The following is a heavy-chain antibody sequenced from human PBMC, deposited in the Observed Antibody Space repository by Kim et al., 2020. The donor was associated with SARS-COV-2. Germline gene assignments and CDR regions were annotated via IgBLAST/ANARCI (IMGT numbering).Heavy chain of an antibody. CDR1: GFTFSSYG. CDR3: AKDAPRGGSGDYFDY. CDR2: ISYDGSNK. V-gene: IGHV3-30*18. J-gene: IGHJ4*02. D-gene: IGHD7-27*01. Sequence: GGSLRLSCAASGFTFSSYGMHWVRQAPGKGLEWVAVISYDGSNKYYADSVKGRFTISRDNSKNTLYLQMNSLRAEDTAVYYCAKDAPRGGSGDYFDYWGQGTLVTVSS.